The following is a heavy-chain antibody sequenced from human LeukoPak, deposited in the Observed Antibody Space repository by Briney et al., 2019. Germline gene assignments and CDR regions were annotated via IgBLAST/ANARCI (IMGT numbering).Heavy chain of an antibody. CDR3: ARRTPGPQLDEYVEYFFDH. Sequence: PSETLSLICTVSGGSITKYNWIWIRPTPGQALEWIGHIYSSGATKYNPSLKSRATILLDTSKNQLSLKLSSVSAADTAVYYCARRTPGPQLDEYVEYFFDHWGQGTQVTVSS. CDR2: IYSSGAT. J-gene: IGHJ4*02. D-gene: IGHD2-2*01. V-gene: IGHV4-4*09. CDR1: GGSITKYN.